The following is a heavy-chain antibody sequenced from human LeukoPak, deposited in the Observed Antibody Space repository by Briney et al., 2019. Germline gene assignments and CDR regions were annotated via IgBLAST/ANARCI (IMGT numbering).Heavy chain of an antibody. V-gene: IGHV3-48*03. CDR3: ARDRLYKAFDY. J-gene: IGHJ4*02. CDR1: GFTFSTYE. D-gene: IGHD3-16*01. CDR2: VSSSGSTI. Sequence: GGSLRLSCAASGFTFSTYEMNWVRQAPGKGLEWVSYVSSSGSTIYYADSVKGRFTISRDNAKNSLYLQMNSLRAEDTAVYYCARDRLYKAFDYWGQGTLVTVSS.